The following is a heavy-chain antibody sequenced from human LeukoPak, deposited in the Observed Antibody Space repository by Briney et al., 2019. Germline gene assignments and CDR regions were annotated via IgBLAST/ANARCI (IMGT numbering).Heavy chain of an antibody. CDR1: GFTVSSKY. CDR3: ARAREHGGGSYFDY. Sequence: GGSLRLSCAASGFTVSSKYMSWVRQAPGKGLEWVSVIYSGGSTYYADSVKGRFTISRDNSKNTLYLQMNSLRAEDTAVYYCARAREHGGGSYFDYWGQGTLVTVSS. J-gene: IGHJ4*02. D-gene: IGHD2-15*01. CDR2: IYSGGST. V-gene: IGHV3-66*02.